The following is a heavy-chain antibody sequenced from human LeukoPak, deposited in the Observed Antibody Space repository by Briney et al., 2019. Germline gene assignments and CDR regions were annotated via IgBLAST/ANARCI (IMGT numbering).Heavy chain of an antibody. J-gene: IGHJ4*02. D-gene: IGHD3-10*01. Sequence: GGSLRLSCAASGFTVSSNYMSWVRQAPGKGLEWVANIKQDGSEKYYVDSVKGRFTISRDNAKNSLYLQMNSLRAEDTAVYYCASRYYGSGTPSIGGQGTLVTVSS. CDR1: GFTVSSNY. CDR2: IKQDGSEK. CDR3: ASRYYGSGTPSI. V-gene: IGHV3-7*01.